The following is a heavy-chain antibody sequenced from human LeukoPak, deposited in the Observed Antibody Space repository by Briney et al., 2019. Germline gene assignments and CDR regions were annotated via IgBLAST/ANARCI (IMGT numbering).Heavy chain of an antibody. J-gene: IGHJ4*02. CDR3: AKLPITMIVVVITVGFDY. V-gene: IGHV3-23*01. CDR2: ISGSGGST. CDR1: GFTFSSYA. Sequence: AGGSLRLSCAASGFTFSSYAMSWVRQAPGKGLEWVSAISGSGGSTYYADSVKGRFTISRDNSKNTLYLQMSSLRAEDTAVYYCAKLPITMIVVVITVGFDYWGQGTLVTVSS. D-gene: IGHD3-22*01.